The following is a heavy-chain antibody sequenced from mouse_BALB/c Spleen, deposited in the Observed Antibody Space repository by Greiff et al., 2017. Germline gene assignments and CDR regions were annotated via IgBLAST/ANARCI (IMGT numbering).Heavy chain of an antibody. J-gene: IGHJ2*01. CDR2: ISYSGST. V-gene: IGHV3-8*02. Sequence: VQLKESGPSLVKPSQTLSLTCSVTGDFITSGYWNCIRKFPGNKLEYMGYISYSGSTYYNPSLKSRISITRDTSKNQYYLQLNSVTTEDTATYYCARGTVVATPFGYWGQGTTLTVSS. D-gene: IGHD1-1*01. CDR1: GDFITSGY. CDR3: ARGTVVATPFGY.